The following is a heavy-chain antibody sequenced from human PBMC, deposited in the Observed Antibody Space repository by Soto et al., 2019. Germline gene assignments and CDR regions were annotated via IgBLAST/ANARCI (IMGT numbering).Heavy chain of an antibody. CDR2: ISYDGSNK. J-gene: IGHJ6*02. D-gene: IGHD4-4*01. V-gene: IGHV3-30*18. CDR1: GFTFSSYG. Sequence: QVQLVESGGGVAQPGRSLRLSCAASGFTFSSYGMHWVRQAPGKGLEWVAVISYDGSNKYYADSVKGRFTISRDNSKNTLYLQMNSLRAEDTAVYYCAKDWDYSNANFYYYYGMDVWGQGTTVTVSS. CDR3: AKDWDYSNANFYYYYGMDV.